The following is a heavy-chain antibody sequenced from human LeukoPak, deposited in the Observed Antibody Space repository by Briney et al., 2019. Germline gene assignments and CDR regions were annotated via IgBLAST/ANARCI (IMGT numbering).Heavy chain of an antibody. D-gene: IGHD3-22*01. CDR1: GGSISSYY. J-gene: IGHJ4*02. CDR2: IYHSGST. CDR3: AGEYYYDSSGYYDPYYFDY. V-gene: IGHV4-59*12. Sequence: SETLSLTCTVSGGSISSYYWSWIRQPPGKGLEWIGSIYHSGSTNYNPSLKSRVTISVDTSKNQFSLKLSSVTAADTAVYYCAGEYYYDSSGYYDPYYFDYWGQGTLVTVSS.